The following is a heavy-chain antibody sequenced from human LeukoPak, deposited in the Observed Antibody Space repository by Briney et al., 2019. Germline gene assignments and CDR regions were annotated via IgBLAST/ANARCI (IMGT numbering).Heavy chain of an antibody. V-gene: IGHV3-30-3*01. D-gene: IGHD3-22*01. Sequence: GGSLRLSCAASGLTFSSYAMHWVRQAPGKGLEWVGVISYDGSNKYYADSVKGRFTISRDNSKNTLYLQMNSLRAEDTAVYYCARERTMIGAFDIWGQGTMVTVSS. CDR3: ARERTMIGAFDI. J-gene: IGHJ3*02. CDR2: ISYDGSNK. CDR1: GLTFSSYA.